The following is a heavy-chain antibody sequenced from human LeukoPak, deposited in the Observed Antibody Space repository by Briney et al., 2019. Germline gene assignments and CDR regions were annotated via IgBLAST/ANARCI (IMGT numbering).Heavy chain of an antibody. V-gene: IGHV3-53*01. CDR1: GFTVSGNY. CDR3: AREGGPYGYFDY. Sequence: GGSLRLSCAASGFTVSGNYMSWVRQAPGKGLEWVSVMNSGGSTYYADSVKGRFTISRDSSKNTLNLQMNSLRAEDTAVYYCAREGGPYGYFDYWGQGTLVTVSS. J-gene: IGHJ4*02. D-gene: IGHD2-21*01. CDR2: MNSGGST.